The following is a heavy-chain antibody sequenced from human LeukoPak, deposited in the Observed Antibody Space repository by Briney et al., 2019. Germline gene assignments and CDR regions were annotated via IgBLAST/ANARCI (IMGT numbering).Heavy chain of an antibody. D-gene: IGHD7-27*01. V-gene: IGHV3-23*01. CDR1: GFTFSTYG. J-gene: IGHJ3*01. CDR3: VRDLHWGGFDV. Sequence: GGSLRLSCAASGFTFSTYGMNWVRQAPGRGLEWVSGISPSGDITYYADSVMGRFSISRDNPKSTVSLQMSSLRAEDTALYYCVRDLHWGGFDVWGQGTMVTVSS. CDR2: ISPSGDIT.